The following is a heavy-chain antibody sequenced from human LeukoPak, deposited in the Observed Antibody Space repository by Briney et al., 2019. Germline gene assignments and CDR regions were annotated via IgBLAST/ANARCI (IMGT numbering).Heavy chain of an antibody. V-gene: IGHV4-34*01. CDR1: GGSFSGYY. J-gene: IGHJ4*02. Sequence: SETLSLTCAVYGGSFSGYYWSWIRQPPGKGLEWIGSIYYSGSTYYNPSLKSRVTISVDTSKNQFSLKLSSVTAADTAVYYCARAVITENPFDYWGQGTLVTVSS. CDR2: IYYSGST. D-gene: IGHD3-22*01. CDR3: ARAVITENPFDY.